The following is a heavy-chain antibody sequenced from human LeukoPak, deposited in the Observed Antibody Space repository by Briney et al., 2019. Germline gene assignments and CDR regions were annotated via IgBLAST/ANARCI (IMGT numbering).Heavy chain of an antibody. Sequence: EASVKVSCKTSGYTFTSYGISWVRQAPGQGLEWMGWISEYNTNTNYAQKLQGRVTMTTDTSTNTAYLELRSLTSDGTAVYYCARGSGGSFDYWGQGTLVTVSS. J-gene: IGHJ4*02. CDR1: GYTFTSYG. CDR3: ARGSGGSFDY. D-gene: IGHD2-15*01. V-gene: IGHV1-18*01. CDR2: ISEYNTNT.